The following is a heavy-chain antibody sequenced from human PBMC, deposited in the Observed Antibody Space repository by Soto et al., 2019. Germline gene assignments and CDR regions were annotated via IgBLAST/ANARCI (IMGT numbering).Heavy chain of an antibody. CDR1: GYTFTNYG. D-gene: IGHD6-19*01. CDR3: ASRLAVAGTADY. CDR2: ISGYNGNT. Sequence: GASVKVSCKASGYTFTNYGFSWVRQAPGQGLEWMGWISGYNGNTKYAEKFQGRVTITADKSTSTAYMELSSLRSEYTAVYYCASRLAVAGTADYWGQGTLVTVSS. J-gene: IGHJ4*02. V-gene: IGHV1-18*01.